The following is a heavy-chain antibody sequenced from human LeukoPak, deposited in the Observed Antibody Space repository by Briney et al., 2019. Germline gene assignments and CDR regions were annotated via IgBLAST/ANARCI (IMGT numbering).Heavy chain of an antibody. CDR3: ASAKVVAATHWIDS. CDR1: GGSISSSSYY. Sequence: SETRSLTCVVSGGSISSSSYYWGWIRQPPGKGLEWIGSIYYSGSTYYSPSLKTRVTVSVDTSKNQFSLKVSSVTAADTAVYYCASAKVVAATHWIDSWGQGTLVIVSS. D-gene: IGHD2-15*01. CDR2: IYYSGST. V-gene: IGHV4-39*01. J-gene: IGHJ5*01.